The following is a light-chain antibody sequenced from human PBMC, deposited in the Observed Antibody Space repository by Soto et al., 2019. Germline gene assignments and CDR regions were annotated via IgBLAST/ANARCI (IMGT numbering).Light chain of an antibody. V-gene: IGKV1-8*01. CDR3: QQYYSYPGT. CDR2: AAS. J-gene: IGKJ1*01. CDR1: HDISTY. Sequence: AIQMTQSPSSLSASVGDRVTITCRASHDISTYLAWYQQKPGKAPKLLIYAASTLQSGVPSRFSGSGSGTDFTLTISCLQSEDFATYYCQQYYSYPGTFGQGTKVDIK.